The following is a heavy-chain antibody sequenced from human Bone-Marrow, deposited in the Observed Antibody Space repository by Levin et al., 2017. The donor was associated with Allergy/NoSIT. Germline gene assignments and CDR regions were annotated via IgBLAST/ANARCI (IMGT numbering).Heavy chain of an antibody. Sequence: SPTLSLPCAVSCGSITSSDYSLSWIRQPPGKGLEWIGYIYHSGDTYYNPSLKSRVTISVDMSKKHFSLRLSSVTAADTAVYYCARGTTVTPGGTDSFDIWGQGTMVTVSS. J-gene: IGHJ3*02. CDR3: ARGTTVTPGGTDSFDI. CDR1: CGSITSSDYS. CDR2: IYHSGDT. D-gene: IGHD4-17*01. V-gene: IGHV4-30-2*01.